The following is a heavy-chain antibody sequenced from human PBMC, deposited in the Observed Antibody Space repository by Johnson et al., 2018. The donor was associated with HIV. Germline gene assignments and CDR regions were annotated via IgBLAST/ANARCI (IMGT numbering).Heavy chain of an antibody. J-gene: IGHJ3*02. CDR1: GFTFSSYA. CDR2: ISYDGRNK. V-gene: IGHV3-30*04. D-gene: IGHD6-19*01. CDR3: AKVNRMEQWLAGGGAFDI. Sequence: QVQLVESGGGVVQPGRSLRLSCAASGFTFSSYALHWVRQAPGKGLEWVAVISYDGRNKYYADSVRRRFTISRDNSKNTLYLQMNSLRAEDTAVYYCAKVNRMEQWLAGGGAFDIWGQGTMVTVSS.